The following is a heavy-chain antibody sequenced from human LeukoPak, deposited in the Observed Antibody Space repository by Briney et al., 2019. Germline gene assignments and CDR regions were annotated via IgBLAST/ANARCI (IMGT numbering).Heavy chain of an antibody. CDR1: GFTFDDYA. CDR2: ISWNSGSI. CDR3: VRGPTYFDS. Sequence: GRSLRLSCAASGFTFDDYAMHWVRQAPGKGLEWVSGISWNSGSIGYADSVKGRFTISRDNAKNSLYLQMDSLRADDTAVYYCVRGPTYFDSWGQGTLVTVSS. J-gene: IGHJ4*02. V-gene: IGHV3-9*01.